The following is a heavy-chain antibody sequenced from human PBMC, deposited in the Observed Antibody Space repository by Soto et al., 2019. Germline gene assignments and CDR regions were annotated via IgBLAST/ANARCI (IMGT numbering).Heavy chain of an antibody. CDR2: IIPIFGTA. D-gene: IGHD2-8*01. CDR1: GGTFSSYA. Sequence: QVQLVQSGAEVKKPGSSVKVSCKASGGTFSSYAISWVRQAPGQGLEWMGGIIPIFGTANYAQKFQGRVTITADESTSTAYMELSSLRAEDTAVYYCARDGPQYCTHGVCYPHNPSYFDYWGQGTLVTVSS. V-gene: IGHV1-69*01. J-gene: IGHJ4*02. CDR3: ARDGPQYCTHGVCYPHNPSYFDY.